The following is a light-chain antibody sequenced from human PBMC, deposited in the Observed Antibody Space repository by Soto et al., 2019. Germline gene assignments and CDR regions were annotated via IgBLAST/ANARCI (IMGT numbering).Light chain of an antibody. CDR2: QVT. V-gene: IGLV2-14*01. CDR3: SSYTDSTNYV. CDR1: SSDVGTRNF. Sequence: QSALTQPASVSGSPGQSITISCTGTSSDVGTRNFVSWYQQHPGKAPKLMIYQVTNWPSGVSNRFSGSKSGNTASLTISGLQAEDEADYYCSSYTDSTNYVFGTGTKLTVL. J-gene: IGLJ1*01.